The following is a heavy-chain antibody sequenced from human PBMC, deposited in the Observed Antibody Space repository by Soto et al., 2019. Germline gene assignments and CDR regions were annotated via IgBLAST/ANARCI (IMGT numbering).Heavy chain of an antibody. J-gene: IGHJ6*02. CDR2: IYYSGST. CDR1: GGSISSYY. D-gene: IGHD6-13*01. V-gene: IGHV4-59*01. Sequence: PSETLSLTCTVSGGSISSYYWSWIRQPPGKGLEWIGYIYYSGSTNYNPSLKSRVTITRDTSASTAYMELSSLRSEDTAVYYCARGTVRSSSWYFGRPSDYYYGMDVWGQGTTVTVSS. CDR3: ARGTVRSSSWYFGRPSDYYYGMDV.